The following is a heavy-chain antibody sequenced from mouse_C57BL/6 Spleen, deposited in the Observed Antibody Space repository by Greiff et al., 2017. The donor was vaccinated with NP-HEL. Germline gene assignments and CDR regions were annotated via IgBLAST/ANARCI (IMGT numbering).Heavy chain of an antibody. CDR1: GYTFTDYE. D-gene: IGHD2-4*01. Sequence: QVQLQQSGAELVRPGASVTLSCKASGYTFTDYEMHWVKQTPVHGLEWIGAIDPETGGTAYNQKFKGKAILTADKSSSTAYMELRSLTTEDSAIYYCARRRSIYYDYLYYAMDYWGQGTSVTVSS. CDR2: IDPETGGT. CDR3: ARRRSIYYDYLYYAMDY. V-gene: IGHV1-15*01. J-gene: IGHJ4*01.